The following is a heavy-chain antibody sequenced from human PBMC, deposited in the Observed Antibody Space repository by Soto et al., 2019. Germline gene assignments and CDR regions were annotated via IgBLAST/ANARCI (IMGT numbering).Heavy chain of an antibody. CDR1: GGSISSYY. CDR2: IYYSGST. Sequence: PSETLSLTCTVSGGSISSYYWSWIRQPPGKGLEWIGYIYYSGSTSYNPSPKSRVTISVDTSKNQFSLRLSSVTAADTAVYYCARGRHSSRNYPWYFDYWGQGTRVTVS. D-gene: IGHD3-22*01. V-gene: IGHV4-59*01. J-gene: IGHJ4*02. CDR3: ARGRHSSRNYPWYFDY.